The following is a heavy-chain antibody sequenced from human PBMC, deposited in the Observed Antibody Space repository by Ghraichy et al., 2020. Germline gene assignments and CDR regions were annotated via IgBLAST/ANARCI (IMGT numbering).Heavy chain of an antibody. CDR2: IRSKAYGGTT. V-gene: IGHV3-49*03. CDR1: GFTFGDYA. CDR3: TRERGPTTIVVVITRYYYGMDV. Sequence: GGSLRLSCTASGFTFGDYAMSWFRQAPGKGLEWVGFIRSKAYGGTTEYAASVKGRFTISRDDSKSIAYLQMNSLKTEDTAVYYCTRERGPTTIVVVITRYYYGMDVWGQGTTLTVSS. J-gene: IGHJ6*02. D-gene: IGHD3-22*01.